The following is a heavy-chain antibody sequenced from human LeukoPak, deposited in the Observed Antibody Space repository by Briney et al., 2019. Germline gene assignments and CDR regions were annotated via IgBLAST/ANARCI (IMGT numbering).Heavy chain of an antibody. CDR2: GST. Sequence: GSTNSTPSLKSRVTISVDTSKTQFSLKLSSVTAADTAVYYCARGTYDYIWGSYRLGYFDYWGQGTLVTVSS. V-gene: IGHV4-59*09. CDR3: ARGTYDYIWGSYRLGYFDY. J-gene: IGHJ4*02. D-gene: IGHD3-16*02.